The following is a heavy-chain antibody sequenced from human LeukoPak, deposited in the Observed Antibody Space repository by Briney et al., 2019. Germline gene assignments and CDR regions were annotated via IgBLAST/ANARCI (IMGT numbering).Heavy chain of an antibody. CDR2: IYYSGST. Sequence: PSETLSLTCTVSGGSISSYYWSWIRQPPGKGLEWIGYIYYSGSTNYNPPLKSRVTISVDTARNQFSLKLTSVTAADTAVYYCAREITSSWGDYWGQGTLVTVSS. D-gene: IGHD6-13*01. V-gene: IGHV4-59*12. J-gene: IGHJ4*02. CDR3: AREITSSWGDY. CDR1: GGSISSYY.